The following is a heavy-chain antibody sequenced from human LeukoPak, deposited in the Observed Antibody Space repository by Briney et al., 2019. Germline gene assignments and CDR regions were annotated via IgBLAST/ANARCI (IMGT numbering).Heavy chain of an antibody. D-gene: IGHD5-18*01. CDR1: GGTFSSYA. CDR3: ARGRYSYGFWGFGY. V-gene: IGHV1-69*05. J-gene: IGHJ4*02. CDR2: IIPIFGTA. Sequence: SVKVSCKASGGTFSSYAISWVRQAPGQGLEWMGGIIPIFGTANYAQKFQGRVTITTDESTSTAYMELSSLRSEDTAMYYCARGRYSYGFWGFGYWGQGTLVTVSS.